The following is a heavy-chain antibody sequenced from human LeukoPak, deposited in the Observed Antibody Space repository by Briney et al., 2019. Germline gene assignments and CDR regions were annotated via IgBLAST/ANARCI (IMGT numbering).Heavy chain of an antibody. Sequence: GGSLRLSCAASGFTVNTKCMSWVRQGPGTGLEWIAVVYSGGETFYADSVRGRFAVSRDNSKNTLYLQMNSLRAEDTAVYYCAGDGDAGHFDYWGQGTPVTVSS. CDR1: GFTVNTKC. D-gene: IGHD3-10*01. CDR3: AGDGDAGHFDY. V-gene: IGHV3-66*02. J-gene: IGHJ4*02. CDR2: VYSGGET.